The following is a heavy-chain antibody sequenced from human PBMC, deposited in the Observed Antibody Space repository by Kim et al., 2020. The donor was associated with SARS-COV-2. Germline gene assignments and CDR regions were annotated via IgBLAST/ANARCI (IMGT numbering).Heavy chain of an antibody. D-gene: IGHD6-19*01. J-gene: IGHJ4*02. Sequence: GGSLRLSCAASGFTFSSYAMHWVRQAPGKGLEWVAVISYDGSNKYYADSVKGRFTISRDNSKNTLYLQMNSLRAEDTAVYFCAIDIEVAVAGPIDYWGQG. CDR2: ISYDGSNK. CDR3: AIDIEVAVAGPIDY. CDR1: GFTFSSYA. V-gene: IGHV3-30-3*01.